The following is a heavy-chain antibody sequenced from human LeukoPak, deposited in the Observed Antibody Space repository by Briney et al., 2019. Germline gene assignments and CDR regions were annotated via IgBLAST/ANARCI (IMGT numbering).Heavy chain of an antibody. D-gene: IGHD4-23*01. CDR3: ARHISYGGDSAFGY. CDR2: IRYSGIT. Sequence: PSETLSLTCTVSGGSISSYYWSWIRQPPGKGLEWIGYIRYSGITNYNPSPKSRVTISMDTSKNQFSLKLSSVAAADTAIYYCARHISYGGDSAFGYWGQGTLVTVSS. J-gene: IGHJ4*02. V-gene: IGHV4-59*08. CDR1: GGSISSYY.